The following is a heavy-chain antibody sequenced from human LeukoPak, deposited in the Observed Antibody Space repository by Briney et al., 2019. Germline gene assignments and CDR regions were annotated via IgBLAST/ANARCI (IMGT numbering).Heavy chain of an antibody. Sequence: SGESLKISCKGSGYSFTNYWIGWVRQMPGKGLEWVGIIYPGDSDTRYSPSFQGQVTISADKSISTAYLQWSSLKASDTAMYYCARLDTQAPSAFDIWGQGTMVTVSS. CDR2: IYPGDSDT. V-gene: IGHV5-51*01. CDR3: ARLDTQAPSAFDI. D-gene: IGHD5-18*01. CDR1: GYSFTNYW. J-gene: IGHJ3*02.